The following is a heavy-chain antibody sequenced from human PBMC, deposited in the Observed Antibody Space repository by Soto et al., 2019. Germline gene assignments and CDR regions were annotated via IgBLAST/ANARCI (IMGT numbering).Heavy chain of an antibody. V-gene: IGHV4-38-2*02. CDR2: IYHSGST. J-gene: IGHJ4*02. Sequence: SETLSLTCAVSGYSISSGYYWGWIRQPPGKGLEWIGSIYHSGSTYYNPSLKSRVTISVDTSKNQFSLKLSSVTAADTAVYYCARETPNGIQLCLGKFGYWCQGTLVTVS. CDR1: GYSISSGYY. CDR3: ARETPNGIQLCLGKFGY. D-gene: IGHD5-18*01.